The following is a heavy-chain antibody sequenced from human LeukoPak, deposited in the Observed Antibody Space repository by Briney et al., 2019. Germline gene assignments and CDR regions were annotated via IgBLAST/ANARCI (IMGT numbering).Heavy chain of an antibody. V-gene: IGHV4-61*02. CDR3: AREIGWFES. CDR1: GGSISTSSSF. Sequence: SETLSLTCTLSGGSISTSSSFWTWIRQPAGKGLEWIGRIYSSGSTNYDPSLKGRLTLSVDTSKNQFSLKLRSLTAADTAVYYCAREIGWFESWGQGTLVTVSS. J-gene: IGHJ5*01. D-gene: IGHD3-16*01. CDR2: IYSSGST.